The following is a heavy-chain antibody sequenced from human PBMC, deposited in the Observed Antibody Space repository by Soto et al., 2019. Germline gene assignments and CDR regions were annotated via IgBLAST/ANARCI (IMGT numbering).Heavy chain of an antibody. CDR3: AQFHGLGIYSPWFDP. CDR1: GIIFGSYD. J-gene: IGHJ5*02. D-gene: IGHD3-10*01. V-gene: IGHV3-23*01. Sequence: EVQLLESGGGLVQPGGSLRLSCVASGIIFGSYDMSWVRQAPGKGLEWVSAVRVSDSRTFYADSVRGRFTISRDNSKNTLYLQMNSLRAADTAVYYCAQFHGLGIYSPWFDPWGQGTLITVSS. CDR2: VRVSDSRT.